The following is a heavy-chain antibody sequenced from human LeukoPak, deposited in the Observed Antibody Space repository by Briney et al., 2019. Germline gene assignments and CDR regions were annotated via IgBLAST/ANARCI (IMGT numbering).Heavy chain of an antibody. CDR3: ARDLAVAEGDY. D-gene: IGHD6-19*01. Sequence: GGSLRLSCAASGFTFSSYEMNWVRQAPGKGLEWVSCISSSGSTIYYADSVKGRFTISRDNAKNSLYLQMNSLRAEDTAVYYCARDLAVAEGDYWGQGTLVTVSS. V-gene: IGHV3-48*03. CDR2: ISSSGSTI. CDR1: GFTFSSYE. J-gene: IGHJ4*02.